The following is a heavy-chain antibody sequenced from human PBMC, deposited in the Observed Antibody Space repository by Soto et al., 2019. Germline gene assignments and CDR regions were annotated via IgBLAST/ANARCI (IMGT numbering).Heavy chain of an antibody. J-gene: IGHJ4*02. V-gene: IGHV4-31*02. D-gene: IGHD3-22*01. Sequence: QVQLQESGPGLVKPSQTLSLTCFVSGGSISSGGYYWSWIRQYPGKGLEWIGYIYYRGNTYYNPSLKSRATMSVDRSKKQFSLKLTSVTAADTAVYSCARLNFDDSSGLSAESGFLDYWGQGILFTVSS. CDR1: GGSISSGGYY. CDR3: ARLNFDDSSGLSAESGFLDY. CDR2: IYYRGNT.